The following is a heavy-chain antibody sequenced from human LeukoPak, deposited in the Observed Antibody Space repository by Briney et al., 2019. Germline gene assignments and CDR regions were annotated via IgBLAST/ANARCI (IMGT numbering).Heavy chain of an antibody. CDR2: IYTSGST. Sequence: SETLSLTCTVSGGSISSYYWSWIRQPAGKGLEWIGRIYTSGSTNYNPSLKSRVTMSVDTSKNQFSLKLSSVTAADTAVYYCARELGLERLGWFDPRGQGTLVTVSS. CDR3: ARELGLERLGWFDP. CDR1: GGSISSYY. D-gene: IGHD1-1*01. J-gene: IGHJ5*02. V-gene: IGHV4-4*07.